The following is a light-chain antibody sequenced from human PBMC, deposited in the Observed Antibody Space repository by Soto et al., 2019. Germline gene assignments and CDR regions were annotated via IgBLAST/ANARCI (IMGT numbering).Light chain of an antibody. J-gene: IGKJ1*01. CDR3: QQYDSSRT. CDR2: GAS. CDR1: QSVSSSY. V-gene: IGKV3-20*01. Sequence: EIVLAQAPVTLSLSPGEIATLSCRASQSVSSSYLAWYQQKPGQAPRLLIYGASSRATGIPDRFSGSGSGTDFTLTISRLEPEDFAVYYCQQYDSSRTFGQGTKVDIK.